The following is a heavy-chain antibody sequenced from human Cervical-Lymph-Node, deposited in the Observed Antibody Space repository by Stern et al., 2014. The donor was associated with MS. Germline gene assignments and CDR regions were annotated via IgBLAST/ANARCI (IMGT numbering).Heavy chain of an antibody. J-gene: IGHJ3*01. D-gene: IGHD3-22*01. V-gene: IGHV3-30*18. CDR2: ILYDGSKQ. Sequence: VQLVESGGGVVQPGRSLSVSCAVSGFPISNYDVHWVRQAPGKGLEWVAFILYDGSKQDSAESMNGRLTISRDNSKNKMFLQMHSLRTEDTAVYYCAKVVESGYYVGTALDVWGQGTMVIVSP. CDR3: AKVVESGYYVGTALDV. CDR1: GFPISNYD.